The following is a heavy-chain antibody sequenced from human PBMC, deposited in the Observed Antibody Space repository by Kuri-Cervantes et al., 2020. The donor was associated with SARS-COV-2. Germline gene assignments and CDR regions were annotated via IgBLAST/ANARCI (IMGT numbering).Heavy chain of an antibody. D-gene: IGHD3-22*01. CDR1: GGSISSYY. V-gene: IGHV4-59*08. Sequence: SETLSLTCTVSGGSISSYYWSWIRQPPGKGLEWIGYIYYGGSTNYNPSLKSRVTISVDTSKNQFSLKLSSVTAADTAVYYCAKVAPGPGYYDSSGYYHFDYWGQGTLVTVSS. J-gene: IGHJ4*02. CDR3: AKVAPGPGYYDSSGYYHFDY. CDR2: IYYGGST.